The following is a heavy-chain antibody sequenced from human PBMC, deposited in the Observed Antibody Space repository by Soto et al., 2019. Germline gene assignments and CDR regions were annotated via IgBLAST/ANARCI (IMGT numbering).Heavy chain of an antibody. V-gene: IGHV1-46*01. CDR2: INPSGGST. J-gene: IGHJ5*02. Sequence: ASVKDSCNASGYTFISYYMHWGRQAPGQGLEWMGIINPSGGSTSYAQKFQGRVTMTRDTSTSTVYMELSSLRSEDKAVYYCARGTHYSSGWHWFDPWGQGTLVTVSS. CDR1: GYTFISYY. CDR3: ARGTHYSSGWHWFDP. D-gene: IGHD6-19*01.